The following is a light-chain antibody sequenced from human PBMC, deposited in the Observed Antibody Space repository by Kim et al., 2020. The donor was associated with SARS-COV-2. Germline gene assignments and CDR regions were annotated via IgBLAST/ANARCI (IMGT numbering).Light chain of an antibody. Sequence: LSPGDRAPLSCRASQSVSRSYLAWYLQKPGQAPRLLSYGASSGATGIRDRFSGSGFGTDFTLTNSRLEPEDFAVYYCQQYGSSPPAFGQWTKLDI. J-gene: IGKJ2*01. V-gene: IGKV3-20*01. CDR3: QQYGSSPPA. CDR2: GAS. CDR1: QSVSRSY.